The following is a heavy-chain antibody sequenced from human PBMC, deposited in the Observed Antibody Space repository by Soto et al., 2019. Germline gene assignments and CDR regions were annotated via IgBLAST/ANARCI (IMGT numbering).Heavy chain of an antibody. V-gene: IGHV4-39*01. J-gene: IGHJ4*02. CDR2: IKYSGXT. CDR3: ARRDELGFDY. Sequence: SETLSLTCTVSGGSIRSSSYYYWAWIRQPPGRGVKWIGIIKYSGXTYYNPSLXXQVTISVDTSEXQFSLXLSYVSPAGTAVYYCARRDELGFDYWGQGTLVTVSS. D-gene: IGHD7-27*01. CDR1: GGSIRSSSYYY.